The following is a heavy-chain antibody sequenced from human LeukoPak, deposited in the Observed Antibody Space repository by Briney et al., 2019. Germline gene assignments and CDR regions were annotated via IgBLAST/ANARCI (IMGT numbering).Heavy chain of an antibody. D-gene: IGHD1-26*01. CDR3: ARGLTLYSGSYYPQDV. V-gene: IGHV1-2*02. J-gene: IGHJ6*04. CDR2: INPNSGGT. CDR1: GYTFTGYY. Sequence: ASVKVSCKASGYTFTGYYMYWVRQAPGQGLERVGWINPNSGGTNYAQKFQGRVTMTTDTSISTAYMELRRLMPDDTAVYYCARGLTLYSGSYYPQDVWGKGTTVTVSS.